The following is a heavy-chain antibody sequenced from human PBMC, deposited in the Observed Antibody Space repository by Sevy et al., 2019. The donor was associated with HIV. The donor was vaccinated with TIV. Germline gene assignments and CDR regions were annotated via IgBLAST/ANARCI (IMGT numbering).Heavy chain of an antibody. CDR2: INQDGSQK. Sequence: GGSLRLSCATSEFTFSRYWMTWVRQAPGKGLEWVVYINQDGSQKSYVDSVKGRFTISRDNSKNSLFLQMNSLRPEDTAVYYCAKAGPLGDLDHFDRWGQGTLVTVSS. D-gene: IGHD2-21*01. J-gene: IGHJ4*02. CDR3: AKAGPLGDLDHFDR. V-gene: IGHV3-7*03. CDR1: EFTFSRYW.